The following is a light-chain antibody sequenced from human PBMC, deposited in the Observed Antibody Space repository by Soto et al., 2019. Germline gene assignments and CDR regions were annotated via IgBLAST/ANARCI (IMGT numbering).Light chain of an antibody. CDR2: DVS. CDR1: SNDVGGYNF. J-gene: IGLJ2*01. V-gene: IGLV2-14*01. Sequence: QSALTQPASVSGSPGQSITISCTGTSNDVGGYNFVSWYQQYPGKAPKLMIYDVSNRPSGVSNRFSGSKSGNTASLTISGLQAEDEADYYCSSYTSSSTLVFGGGTKLTVL. CDR3: SSYTSSSTLV.